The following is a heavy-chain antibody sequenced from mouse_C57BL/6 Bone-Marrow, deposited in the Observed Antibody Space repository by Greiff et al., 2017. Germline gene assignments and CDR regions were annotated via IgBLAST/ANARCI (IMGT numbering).Heavy chain of an antibody. Sequence: EVQLVESVAELVRPGASVKLSCTASGFNIKNTYMHWVKQRPEPGLEWIGRNDPANGNTKYAPKFQGKAPITADPSSNPAYLQLSSLTSEDTAIYYCALGWDVSFYAMDYWGQGTSVTVSS. J-gene: IGHJ4*01. CDR2: NDPANGNT. V-gene: IGHV14-3*01. CDR1: GFNIKNTY. D-gene: IGHD4-1*01. CDR3: ALGWDVSFYAMDY.